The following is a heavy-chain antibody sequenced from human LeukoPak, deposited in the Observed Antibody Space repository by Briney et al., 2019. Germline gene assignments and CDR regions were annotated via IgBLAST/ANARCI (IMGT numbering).Heavy chain of an antibody. CDR2: ISGSGGST. Sequence: PGGSLRLSCAASGFTFSSYAMSWVRQAPGQGLERVSAISGSGGSTYYADSVKGRFTISRDNSKNTLYLQMNSLRAEDTAVYYCARAYSSGWYQPQNPDYWGQGTLVTVSS. V-gene: IGHV3-23*01. CDR1: GFTFSSYA. CDR3: ARAYSSGWYQPQNPDY. D-gene: IGHD6-19*01. J-gene: IGHJ4*02.